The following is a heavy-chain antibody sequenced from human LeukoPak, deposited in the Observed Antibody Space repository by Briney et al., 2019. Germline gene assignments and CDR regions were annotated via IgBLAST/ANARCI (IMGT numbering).Heavy chain of an antibody. CDR1: GYTFTSSA. CDR2: INAGNGNT. Sequence: GASVKVSCQASGYTFTSSAMHWVRQAPGQRLEWMGWINAGNGNTKYSQKFQGRVTITRDTSASTAYMELSSLRSEDTAVYYCAREGYSGYGLDWGHGTMVTVSS. CDR3: AREGYSGYGLD. J-gene: IGHJ3*01. D-gene: IGHD5-12*01. V-gene: IGHV1-3*01.